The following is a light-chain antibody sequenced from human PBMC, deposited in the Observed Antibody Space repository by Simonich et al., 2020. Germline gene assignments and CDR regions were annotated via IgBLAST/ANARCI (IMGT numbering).Light chain of an antibody. CDR2: DAS. V-gene: IGKV3D-20*01. CDR3: QQYNNWSYT. Sequence: IVLTQSPGTLSLSPGERATLSCSASQSVSSSYLAWYQQKPGLAARLLIYDASSRATGIPDRFSGSGSGTEFTLTISSLQSEDFAVYYCQQYNNWSYTFGQGTKLEIK. J-gene: IGKJ2*01. CDR1: QSVSSSY.